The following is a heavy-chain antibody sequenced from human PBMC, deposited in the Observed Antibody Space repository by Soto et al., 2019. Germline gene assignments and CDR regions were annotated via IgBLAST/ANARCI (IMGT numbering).Heavy chain of an antibody. Sequence: KSSETLSLTCTVSGGSISSGGYYWSWIRQHPGKGLEWIGYIYYSGSTYYNPSLRSRVTISVDTSKNQFSLKLSSVTAADTAVYYCAREDKRRIAPTSMDVWGQGTTVTVSS. J-gene: IGHJ6*02. V-gene: IGHV4-31*03. CDR2: IYYSGST. D-gene: IGHD6-13*01. CDR1: GGSISSGGYY. CDR3: AREDKRRIAPTSMDV.